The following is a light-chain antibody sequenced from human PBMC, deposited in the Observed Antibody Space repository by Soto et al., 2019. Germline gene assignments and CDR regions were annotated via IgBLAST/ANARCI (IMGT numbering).Light chain of an antibody. Sequence: DIVMTQSPLSLPVTPGEPASISCRSSQSLLHTNGKKYTDWYLQKPGQSPQLLIYLGSNRASGVPDRFSGSGSGTDFSLKISRVEAEDVGVYYCMQALQTPITFGQGTRLEIK. CDR1: QSLLHTNGKKY. CDR2: LGS. V-gene: IGKV2-28*01. J-gene: IGKJ5*01. CDR3: MQALQTPIT.